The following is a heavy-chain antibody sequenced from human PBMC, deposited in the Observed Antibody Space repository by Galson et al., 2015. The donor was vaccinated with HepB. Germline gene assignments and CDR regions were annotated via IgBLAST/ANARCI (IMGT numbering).Heavy chain of an antibody. J-gene: IGHJ4*02. CDR2: INAGNGNT. CDR3: ARGGGAYDFWSGYSALCDY. D-gene: IGHD3-3*01. V-gene: IGHV1-3*01. Sequence: SVKVSCKASGYTFTSYAMHWVRQAPGQRLEWMGWINAGNGNTKYSQKFQGRVTITRDTSASTAYMELSSLRSEDTAVYYCARGGGAYDFWSGYSALCDYWGQGTLVTVSS. CDR1: GYTFTSYA.